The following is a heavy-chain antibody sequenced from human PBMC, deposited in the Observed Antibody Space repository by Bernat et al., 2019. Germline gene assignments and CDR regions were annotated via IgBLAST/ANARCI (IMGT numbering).Heavy chain of an antibody. Sequence: QLQLQESGPGLVKPSETLSLTCTVSGGSISSSSYYWGWIRQPPGKGLEWIGSIYYSGSTYYNPSLKSRVTISGDTSRNQFSLKLGSVTAADTAVYYCASHRGIAAAGPPPWFDPWGQGTLVTVSS. D-gene: IGHD6-13*01. J-gene: IGHJ5*02. CDR1: GGSISSSSYY. CDR2: IYYSGST. V-gene: IGHV4-39*01. CDR3: ASHRGIAAAGPPPWFDP.